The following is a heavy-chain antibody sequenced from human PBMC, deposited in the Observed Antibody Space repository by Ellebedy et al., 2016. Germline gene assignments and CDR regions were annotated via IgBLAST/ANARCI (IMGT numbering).Heavy chain of an antibody. D-gene: IGHD6-19*01. CDR2: ISSSGSTI. CDR1: GFTFSDYY. J-gene: IGHJ4*02. CDR3: ATRPVAGMSPLDC. Sequence: GGSLRLXXAASGFTFSDYYMSWIRQAPGKGLEWVSYISSSGSTIYYADSVKGRFTISRDNAKNSLYLQMNSLRAEDTAVYYCATRPVAGMSPLDCWGQGTLVTVSS. V-gene: IGHV3-11*01.